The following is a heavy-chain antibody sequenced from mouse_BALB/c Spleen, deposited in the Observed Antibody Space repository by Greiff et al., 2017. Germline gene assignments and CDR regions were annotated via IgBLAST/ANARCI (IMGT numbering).Heavy chain of an antibody. Sequence: EVQVVESGGGLVQPGGSLRLSCATSGFTFTDYYMSWVRQPPGKALEWLGFIRNKANGYTTEYSASVKGRFTISRDNSQSILYLQMNTLRAEDSATYYCAREGDWDVGAMDYWGQGTSVTVSS. CDR1: GFTFTDYY. V-gene: IGHV7-3*02. J-gene: IGHJ4*01. CDR3: AREGDWDVGAMDY. D-gene: IGHD4-1*01. CDR2: IRNKANGYTT.